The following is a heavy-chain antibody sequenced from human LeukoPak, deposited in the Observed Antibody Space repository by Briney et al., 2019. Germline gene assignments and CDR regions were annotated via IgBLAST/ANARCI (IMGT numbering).Heavy chain of an antibody. J-gene: IGHJ4*02. CDR2: ISSSGSII. CDR3: ARVQRTYYFDY. V-gene: IGHV3-48*03. CDR1: GFTFSSHE. Sequence: TGGSLRLSCAASGFTFSSHEMNWVRQAPGKGLEWVSYISSSGSIIYYADSVKGRFTISRDNDKNSLYLQMNSLRAEDTAMYYCARVQRTYYFDYWGQGTLVTVSS.